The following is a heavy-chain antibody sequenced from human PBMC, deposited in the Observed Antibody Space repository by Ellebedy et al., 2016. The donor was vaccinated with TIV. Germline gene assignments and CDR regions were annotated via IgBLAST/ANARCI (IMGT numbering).Heavy chain of an antibody. CDR1: GGSISRSNW. D-gene: IGHD3-16*01. CDR3: ARDFGGVSSSGMDV. Sequence: SETLSLXCAVSGGSISRSNWWSWIRQPPGKGLEWIGEIYHSGSTNYNPSLKSRVTISVDKSKNQFSLKLSSVTDADTAVYYCARDFGGVSSSGMDVWGQGTTVTVSS. CDR2: IYHSGST. J-gene: IGHJ6*02. V-gene: IGHV4-4*02.